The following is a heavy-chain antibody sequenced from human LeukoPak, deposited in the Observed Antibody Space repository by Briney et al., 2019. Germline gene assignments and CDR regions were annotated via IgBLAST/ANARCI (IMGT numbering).Heavy chain of an antibody. V-gene: IGHV4-34*01. CDR3: ARGSNDFWSGYIDY. CDR2: INHSGST. CDR1: GGSFSGYY. Sequence: SETLSLTCAVYGGSFSGYYWSWIRQPPGKGLEWIGEINHSGSTNYNPSLKSRVTISVDTSKNQFSLKLSSVTAADTAVYYCARGSNDFWSGYIDYWGQGTLVTVSS. D-gene: IGHD3-3*01. J-gene: IGHJ4*02.